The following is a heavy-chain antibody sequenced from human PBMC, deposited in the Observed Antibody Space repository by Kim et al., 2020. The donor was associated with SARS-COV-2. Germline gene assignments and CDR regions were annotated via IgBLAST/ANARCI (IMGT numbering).Heavy chain of an antibody. J-gene: IGHJ6*02. V-gene: IGHV5-51*01. Sequence: YSPSVQGQVTISADNSISTAYLQWRSLKASDTAMYYCARHPRNRGYYGMDVWGQGTTVTVSS. CDR3: ARHPRNRGYYGMDV.